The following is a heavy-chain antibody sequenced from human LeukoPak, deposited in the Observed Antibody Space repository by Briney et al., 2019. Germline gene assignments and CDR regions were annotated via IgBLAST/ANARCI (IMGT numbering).Heavy chain of an antibody. CDR1: GGSISSSNW. CDR3: ARLYGNYQNYFDY. CDR2: IYHSGTA. V-gene: IGHV4-4*02. J-gene: IGHJ4*02. D-gene: IGHD1-7*01. Sequence: SETLSLTCAVSGGSISSSNWWSWVRQPPGKGLEWIGEIYHSGTANYNPSLKSRVTISVDKSKNQFSLKLRSVTAADTAVYYCARLYGNYQNYFDYWGRGTLVTVSS.